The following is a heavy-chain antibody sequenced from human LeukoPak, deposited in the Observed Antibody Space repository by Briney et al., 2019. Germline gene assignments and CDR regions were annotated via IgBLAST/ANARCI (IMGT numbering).Heavy chain of an antibody. Sequence: GGSLRLSCAASGFTFSSYAMSWVRQAPGKGLEWVSVISGSGGSTYYADSVKGRFTISRDNSKNTLYLQMNSLRAEDTAVYYCAKDLTVSQWEVGATHYFDYWGQGTLVTVSS. CDR2: ISGSGGST. J-gene: IGHJ4*02. V-gene: IGHV3-23*01. D-gene: IGHD1-26*01. CDR3: AKDLTVSQWEVGATHYFDY. CDR1: GFTFSSYA.